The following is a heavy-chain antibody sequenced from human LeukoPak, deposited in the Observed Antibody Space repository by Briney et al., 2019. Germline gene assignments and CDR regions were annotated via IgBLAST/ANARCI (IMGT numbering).Heavy chain of an antibody. V-gene: IGHV3-48*03. Sequence: PGGSLRLSCAASGFTFSSYEMNWVRQAPGKGLEWVSYISSSGSTIYYADSVKGRFTISRDNAKNSLYLQMNSLRAEDTAVYYCARFGEYYYGSGSYYNYYMDVWGKGTTVTVSS. CDR3: ARFGEYYYGSGSYYNYYMDV. D-gene: IGHD3-10*01. J-gene: IGHJ6*03. CDR2: ISSSGSTI. CDR1: GFTFSSYE.